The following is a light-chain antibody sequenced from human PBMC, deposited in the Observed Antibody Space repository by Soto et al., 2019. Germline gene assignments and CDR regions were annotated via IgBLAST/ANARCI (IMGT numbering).Light chain of an antibody. J-gene: IGLJ2*01. Sequence: QSVLTQPPSASGTPGQRVTISCSGSSSNIGSNSVNWYQQLPRTAPKLLIYRNNQRPSGVPDRFSGSKSGTSASLAISGLQSEDEADYYCAAWDDSLNGPVFGGGTKLTVL. CDR3: AAWDDSLNGPV. CDR1: SSNIGSNS. CDR2: RNN. V-gene: IGLV1-44*01.